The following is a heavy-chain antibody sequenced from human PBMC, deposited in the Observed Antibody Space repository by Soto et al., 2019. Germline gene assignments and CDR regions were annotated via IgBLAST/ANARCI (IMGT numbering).Heavy chain of an antibody. CDR1: GFTFSTYW. CDR2: INSDGSTR. V-gene: IGHV3-74*01. Sequence: EVQLMESGGGLVQPGGSLRLSCVASGFTFSTYWMHWVRHAPGKGLVWVSRINSDGSTRSYAESVKGRFTIPRDNVKNTLYLQMNSLRAEDTAVYYCVTSGGFDHWGQGTLVTVSS. CDR3: VTSGGFDH. J-gene: IGHJ5*02. D-gene: IGHD3-16*01.